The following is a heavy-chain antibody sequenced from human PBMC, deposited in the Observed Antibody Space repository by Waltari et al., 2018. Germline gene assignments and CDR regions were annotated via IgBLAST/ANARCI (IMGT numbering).Heavy chain of an antibody. V-gene: IGHV3-53*01. Sequence: EVQLVESGGGLIQPGGSLRLSCAAAGFTVSNNYMSWVRPAPGKGLEWVSLIYSTGGTSHADSVKGRFTISRDNSKNPLYLQMNSLRVEDTAVYYCATRMVLAARNWGQGTLVTVSS. CDR1: GFTVSNNY. CDR3: ATRMVLAARN. CDR2: IYSTGGT. J-gene: IGHJ4*02. D-gene: IGHD6-6*01.